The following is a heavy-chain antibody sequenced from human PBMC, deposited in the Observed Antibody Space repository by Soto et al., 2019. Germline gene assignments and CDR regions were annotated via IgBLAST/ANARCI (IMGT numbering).Heavy chain of an antibody. D-gene: IGHD1-26*01. CDR2: IHSDGSST. CDR1: GFTFSYYW. CDR3: ATWDRGAFDL. Sequence: EVQLVESGGGLVRPGGSLRLSCAASGFTFSYYWMHWVRQAPGKGLVWVSRIHSDGSSTTYADFVKGRFIISRDNARNTVDLQMNSVRVEDTAVYYCATWDRGAFDLWGQGTVVTVSS. V-gene: IGHV3-74*01. J-gene: IGHJ3*01.